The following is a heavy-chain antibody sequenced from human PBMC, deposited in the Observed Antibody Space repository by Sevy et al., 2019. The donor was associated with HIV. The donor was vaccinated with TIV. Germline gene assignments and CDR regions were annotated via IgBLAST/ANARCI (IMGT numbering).Heavy chain of an antibody. CDR1: GASISSSGYY. D-gene: IGHD6-19*01. V-gene: IGHV4-39*01. Sequence: SETLSLTCTVSGASISSSGYYWGWIRQPPGKGREWIAITNYSGSTFYNPTLKSPVTIASVTSKNQFSLKLNSVTAADTAIYYCAGQTLTYSSGWSYYDSWGQGTVVTVSS. CDR3: AGQTLTYSSGWSYYDS. CDR2: TNYSGST. J-gene: IGHJ4*02.